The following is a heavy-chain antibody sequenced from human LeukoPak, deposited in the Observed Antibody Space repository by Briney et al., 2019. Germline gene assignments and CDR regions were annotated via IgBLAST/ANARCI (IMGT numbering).Heavy chain of an antibody. Sequence: GGSLRLSCAASGFTFSNYWMSWVRQAPGKGLEGVANINQDGSEKSYVDSVEGRFTISGDTAKKSLYLHVNSLRAEDTAVYYCARDIYGGHDYWGQGTLLTVSS. V-gene: IGHV3-7*04. CDR3: ARDIYGGHDY. CDR2: INQDGSEK. J-gene: IGHJ4*02. D-gene: IGHD2-21*01. CDR1: GFTFSNYW.